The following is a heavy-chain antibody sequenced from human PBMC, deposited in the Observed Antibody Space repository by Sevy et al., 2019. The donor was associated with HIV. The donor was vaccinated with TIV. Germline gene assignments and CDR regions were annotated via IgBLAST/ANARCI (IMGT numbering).Heavy chain of an antibody. D-gene: IGHD2-15*01. J-gene: IGHJ6*02. V-gene: IGHV3-53*01. CDR3: TREDIVLGEDNYYGMDV. Sequence: GGSLRLSCVVSGFSVSSNYMSWVRQAPGKGLEWVSNIYSDGRTYYADSVRGRFTISRDNSKNTVYLEMKSLRAEDTAVYYCTREDIVLGEDNYYGMDVWGHGTTVTVSS. CDR2: IYSDGRT. CDR1: GFSVSSNY.